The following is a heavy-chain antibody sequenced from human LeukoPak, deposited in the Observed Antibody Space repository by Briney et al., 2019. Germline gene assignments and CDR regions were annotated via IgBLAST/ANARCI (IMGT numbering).Heavy chain of an antibody. CDR2: INPSSAYT. D-gene: IGHD1-26*01. J-gene: IGHJ4*02. V-gene: IGHV1-46*01. Sequence: ASVKVLXKASGYTFTSYYIHWVRQAPGQGPEWVGIINPSSAYTTYSQKFQGRVTMTRDTSTSTVYMELSSLTSEDTAVYYCARDRNSGSYCSDYWGQGTLVTVSS. CDR3: ARDRNSGSYCSDY. CDR1: GYTFTSYY.